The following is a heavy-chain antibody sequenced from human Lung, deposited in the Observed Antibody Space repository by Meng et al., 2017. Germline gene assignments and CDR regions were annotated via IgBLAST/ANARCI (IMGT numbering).Heavy chain of an antibody. V-gene: IGHV3-30*18. CDR1: GFTFSSNG. CDR2: ISYDGSNK. CDR3: AKDLSKQQQLGELDY. Sequence: QVQLVESGGGVVQPGRSLILSFAASGFTFSSNGMHWIRQAQGKGLEWVAVISYDGSNKYYADSVKGRFTISRDNSKNTLYLQMNSLRAEDTAVYYCAKDLSKQQQLGELDYWGQGTLVTVSS. D-gene: IGHD6-13*01. J-gene: IGHJ4*02.